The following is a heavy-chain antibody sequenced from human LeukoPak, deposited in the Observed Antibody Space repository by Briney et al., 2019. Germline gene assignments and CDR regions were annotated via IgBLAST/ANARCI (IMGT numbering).Heavy chain of an antibody. CDR2: FDPEDGET. J-gene: IGHJ4*02. Sequence: ASVKVSCKVSGYTLTELSTHWVRQAPGKGLEWMGGFDPEDGETIYAQKFQGRVTMTEDTSTDTAYMELSSLRSEDTAVYYCATWPDADYYGSGSFDYWGQGTLVTVSS. D-gene: IGHD3-10*01. CDR3: ATWPDADYYGSGSFDY. V-gene: IGHV1-24*01. CDR1: GYTLTELS.